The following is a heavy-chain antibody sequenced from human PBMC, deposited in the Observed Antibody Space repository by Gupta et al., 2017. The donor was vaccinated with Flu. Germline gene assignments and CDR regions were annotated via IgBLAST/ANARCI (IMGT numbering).Heavy chain of an antibody. D-gene: IGHD2-15*01. CDR3: LVAANLDY. J-gene: IGHJ4*02. V-gene: IGHV3-23*01. Sequence: EVQLLESGGGLVQPGGSLRLSCSASGFPFRCYAMSWVRQAPGKGLEWVSAITASGDTTYYADYVKGRLTISRDNSKNTLYLQMNSLRAEDTAVYYCLVAANLDYWGQGTLVTVSS. CDR1: GFPFRCYA. CDR2: ITASGDTT.